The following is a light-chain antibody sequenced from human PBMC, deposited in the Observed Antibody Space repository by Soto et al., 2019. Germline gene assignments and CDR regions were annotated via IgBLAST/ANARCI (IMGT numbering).Light chain of an antibody. CDR3: LQHKTYPRT. CDR1: QDISNY. J-gene: IGKJ5*01. Sequence: IQMTQSPSVMSASVGDRVTIICRASQDISNYLAWFQQEPGKVPKRLIYAASTLQTGVPSRFSGSGSGTEFSLTISSLQPEDFATYFCLQHKTYPRTFGQGTRLEIK. CDR2: AAS. V-gene: IGKV1-17*03.